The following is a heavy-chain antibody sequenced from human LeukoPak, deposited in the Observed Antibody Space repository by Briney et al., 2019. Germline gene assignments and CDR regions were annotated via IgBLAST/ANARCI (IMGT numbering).Heavy chain of an antibody. J-gene: IGHJ4*02. CDR1: GFTFDDYA. Sequence: QAGGSLGLSCAASGFTFDDYAMHWVRQAPGKGLEWVSGISWNSGSIGYADSVKGRITISRDNAKNSLYLQMNSLRAEDTALYYCAKDPYGDYGHADYWGQGTLVTVSS. CDR3: AKDPYGDYGHADY. CDR2: ISWNSGSI. V-gene: IGHV3-9*01. D-gene: IGHD4-17*01.